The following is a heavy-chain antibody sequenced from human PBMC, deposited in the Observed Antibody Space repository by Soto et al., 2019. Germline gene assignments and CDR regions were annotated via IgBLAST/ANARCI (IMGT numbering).Heavy chain of an antibody. CDR3: TADYYISIIVAGSDY. Sequence: VPWTAAGGTCRDLGGSRILQDPGKGLEWVGRIKSKTDGGTTDFATPVKGRFAISRDDSKNNVYMQMNSLKIEDTAVYYCTADYYISIIVAGSDYWVNGTLVLVS. CDR1: GGTCRDLG. J-gene: IGHJ4*01. V-gene: IGHV3-15*01. D-gene: IGHD3-22*01. CDR2: IKSKTDGGTT.